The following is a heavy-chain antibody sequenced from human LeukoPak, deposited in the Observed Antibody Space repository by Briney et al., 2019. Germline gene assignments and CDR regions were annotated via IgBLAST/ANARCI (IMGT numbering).Heavy chain of an antibody. CDR2: ISSSSSYI. Sequence: GGSLRLSCAASGFTFSSYSMNWVRQAPGKGLEWVSSISSSSSYIYYADSVKGRFTISRDNSKNTLYLQMNSLRAEDTAVYYCAKDRLTTMIVVVITLDDYWGQGTLVTVSS. J-gene: IGHJ4*02. CDR1: GFTFSSYS. V-gene: IGHV3-21*04. CDR3: AKDRLTTMIVVVITLDDY. D-gene: IGHD3-22*01.